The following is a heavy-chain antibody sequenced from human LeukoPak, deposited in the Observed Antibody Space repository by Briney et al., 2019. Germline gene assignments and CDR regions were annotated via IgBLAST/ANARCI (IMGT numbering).Heavy chain of an antibody. Sequence: SVKVSCKASGYTFTSYDINWVRQAPGQGLEWMGRIIPILGIANYAQKFQGRVTITADKSTSTAYMELSSLRSEDTAVYYCARDQENGSGSPYFDLWGRGTLVTVSS. CDR2: IIPILGIA. CDR1: GYTFTSYD. CDR3: ARDQENGSGSPYFDL. V-gene: IGHV1-69*04. J-gene: IGHJ2*01. D-gene: IGHD3-10*01.